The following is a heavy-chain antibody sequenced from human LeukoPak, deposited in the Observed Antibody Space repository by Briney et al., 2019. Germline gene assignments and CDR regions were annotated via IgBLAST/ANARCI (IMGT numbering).Heavy chain of an antibody. Sequence: ASVKVSCKASGYTFTGYYMHWVRQAPGQGREWMGWINPNSGGTNYAQKFQGRVTMTRDTSISTAYMELSRLRSDDTAVYYCARAARITIFGVVIIAHDYWGQGTLVTVSS. CDR2: INPNSGGT. CDR3: ARAARITIFGVVIIAHDY. CDR1: GYTFTGYY. D-gene: IGHD3-3*01. J-gene: IGHJ4*02. V-gene: IGHV1-2*02.